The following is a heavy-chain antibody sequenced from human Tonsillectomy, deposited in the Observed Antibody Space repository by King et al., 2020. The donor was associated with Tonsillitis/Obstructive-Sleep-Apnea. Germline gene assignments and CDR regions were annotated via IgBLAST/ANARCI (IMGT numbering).Heavy chain of an antibody. CDR2: MYYTGST. CDR3: ARLAFLDYLPVYYFDS. V-gene: IGHV4-39*01. D-gene: IGHD3-3*02. J-gene: IGHJ4*02. Sequence: QLQESGPGLVKPSETLSLTCTVSGGSINNSNYYWAWMRQPPGKGPEWIGTMYYTGSTYYNPSLKTRVTISVDTSKNQFSLRLSSVAAADTALYYCARLAFLDYLPVYYFDSWGQGTLVTVSA. CDR1: GGSINNSNYY.